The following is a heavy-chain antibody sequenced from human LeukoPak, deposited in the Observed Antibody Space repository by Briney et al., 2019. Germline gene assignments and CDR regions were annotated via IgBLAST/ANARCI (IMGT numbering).Heavy chain of an antibody. Sequence: SVKVSCRASGGTFISYAISWVRQAPGQGLEWMGRIIPILGIANYAQKFQGRVTITADKSTSTAYMELSSLRSEDTAVYYCARQGNYYDSSGAFDYWGQGTLVTVSS. V-gene: IGHV1-69*04. J-gene: IGHJ4*02. CDR3: ARQGNYYDSSGAFDY. CDR2: IIPILGIA. CDR1: GGTFISYA. D-gene: IGHD3-22*01.